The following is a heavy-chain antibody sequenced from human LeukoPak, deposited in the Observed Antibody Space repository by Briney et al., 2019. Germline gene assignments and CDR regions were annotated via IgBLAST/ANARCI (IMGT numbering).Heavy chain of an antibody. V-gene: IGHV4-39*02. CDR3: ARDLTRVTLKAFDY. J-gene: IGHJ4*02. Sequence: SETLSLTCTVSGGSISSSSYYWGWIRQPPGKGLEWIGSIYYSGYTYYNPSLESRVTISVDTSKNQFSLKLSSVTAADTAVYYCARDLTRVTLKAFDYWGQGTLVTVSS. D-gene: IGHD4-23*01. CDR2: IYYSGYT. CDR1: GGSISSSSYY.